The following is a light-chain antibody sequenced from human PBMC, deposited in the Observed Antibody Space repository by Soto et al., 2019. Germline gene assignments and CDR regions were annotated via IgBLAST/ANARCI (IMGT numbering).Light chain of an antibody. Sequence: DIQMTQSPSTVSASVGDRVTITCLSSESISSWLAWFQQKRGKAPKLLIYKASSLESGVPSRFSGSGSGTEFTLTISSLQPDDFATYYCQQYNTGRTFGQGAKVDIK. V-gene: IGKV1-5*03. CDR2: KAS. CDR1: ESISSW. J-gene: IGKJ1*01. CDR3: QQYNTGRT.